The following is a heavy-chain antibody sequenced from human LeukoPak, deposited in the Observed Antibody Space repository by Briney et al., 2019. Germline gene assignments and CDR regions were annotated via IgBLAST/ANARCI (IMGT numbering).Heavy chain of an antibody. V-gene: IGHV4-39*01. CDR1: GGSISSSSYY. J-gene: IGHJ4*02. D-gene: IGHD4-17*01. CDR3: ARLATVTPPYFDY. CDR2: IYYSGST. Sequence: SETLSLTCTVSGGSISSSSYYWGWIRQPPGKGLEWIESIYYSGSTYYNPSLKSRVTISVDTSKNQFSLKLSSVTAADTAVYYCARLATVTPPYFDYWGQGTLVTVSS.